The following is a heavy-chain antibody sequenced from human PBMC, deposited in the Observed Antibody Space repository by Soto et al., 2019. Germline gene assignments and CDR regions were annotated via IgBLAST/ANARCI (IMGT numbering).Heavy chain of an antibody. CDR3: ARDVLNWFDP. Sequence: SETLSLTCTVSGGSISSGGYYWSWIRQHPGKGLEWIGHIYYSGSTYYNPSLKSRVTISVDTSKNQFSLKLSSVTAADTAVYYCARDVLNWFDPWGQGTLVTVSS. V-gene: IGHV4-31*03. CDR1: GGSISSGGYY. J-gene: IGHJ5*02. CDR2: IYYSGST.